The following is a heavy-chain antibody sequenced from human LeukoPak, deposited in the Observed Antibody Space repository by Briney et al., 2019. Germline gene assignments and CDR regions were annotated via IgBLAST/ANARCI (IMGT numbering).Heavy chain of an antibody. CDR3: AREVGGSAFDI. Sequence: GGSLRLSCVASGFTFSNNAASWFRQAPGKGLEWVSTVGRGGGDTYYADSVKGRFTISRHNSKDTLYLQMNSLRAEDTAVYYCAREVGGSAFDIWGQGTMVTVSS. CDR2: VGRGGGDT. D-gene: IGHD3-16*01. CDR1: GFTFSNNA. V-gene: IGHV3-23*01. J-gene: IGHJ3*02.